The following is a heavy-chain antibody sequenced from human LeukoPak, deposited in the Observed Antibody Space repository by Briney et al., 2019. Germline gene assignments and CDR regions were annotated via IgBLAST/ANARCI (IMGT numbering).Heavy chain of an antibody. Sequence: ASVKVSCKASGYTFTSYGISWGRQAPGQGLEWMGWISAYNGNTNYAQKLQGRVTMTTDTSTSTAYMELRSLTSDDTAVYYCAREPVQLLWFGEGKNYFDYWGQGTLVTVSS. J-gene: IGHJ4*02. V-gene: IGHV1-18*01. CDR1: GYTFTSYG. D-gene: IGHD3-10*01. CDR2: ISAYNGNT. CDR3: AREPVQLLWFGEGKNYFDY.